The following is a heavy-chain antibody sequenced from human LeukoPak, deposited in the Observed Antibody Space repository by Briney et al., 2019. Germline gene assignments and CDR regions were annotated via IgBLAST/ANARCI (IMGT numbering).Heavy chain of an antibody. V-gene: IGHV1-2*02. CDR2: INPNNGAT. CDR1: GYTFTGYD. Sequence: ASVKVSCKASGYTFTGYDMHWVRQVPGQGLEWMGWINPNNGATKYAQKFQGRVTMTRDTSISTAYMELTRLRSDDTAVYYCARLREHSAVSEGKQYTYMDVWGRGTTVTVSS. CDR3: ARLREHSAVSEGKQYTYMDV. D-gene: IGHD1-26*01. J-gene: IGHJ6*03.